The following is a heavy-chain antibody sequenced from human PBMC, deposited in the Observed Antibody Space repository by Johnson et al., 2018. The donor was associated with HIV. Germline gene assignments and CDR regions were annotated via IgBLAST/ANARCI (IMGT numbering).Heavy chain of an antibody. CDR3: ARVRARGVKHAFDI. D-gene: IGHD3-10*01. J-gene: IGHJ3*02. CDR2: LSYDGSNK. Sequence: VQLVESGGGVVQPGRSLRLPCAASGFTFGSYAMHWVRQAPGTGLEWVAFLSYDGSNKYYADPVKGRFTISRDNSKNKLYLQMNRLRAEDTALYYCARVRARGVKHAFDIGGQGTMVTVSS. CDR1: GFTFGSYA. V-gene: IGHV3-30*04.